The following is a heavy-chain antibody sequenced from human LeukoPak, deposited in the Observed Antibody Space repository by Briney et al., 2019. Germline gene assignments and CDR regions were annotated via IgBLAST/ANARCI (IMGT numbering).Heavy chain of an antibody. CDR3: ARGYYGSGSYYGYYYYMDV. D-gene: IGHD3-10*01. CDR2: IIPIFGTA. Sequence: SVKVSCKASGGTFSSYAISWVRQAPGQGLEWMGGIIPIFGTANYAQKFQGRVTITTDESTSTAYMELSSLRSEDTAVYYCARGYYGSGSYYGYYYYMDVWGQGTPVTVS. V-gene: IGHV1-69*05. CDR1: GGTFSSYA. J-gene: IGHJ6*03.